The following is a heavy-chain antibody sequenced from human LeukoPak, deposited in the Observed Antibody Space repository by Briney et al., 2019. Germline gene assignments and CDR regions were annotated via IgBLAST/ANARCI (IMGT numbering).Heavy chain of an antibody. CDR1: GYSFTSYW. J-gene: IGHJ6*03. D-gene: IGHD3-22*01. CDR2: IYPGDSDT. V-gene: IGHV5-51*01. CDR3: ARQTYDSSVFSSEPYYYYYMDV. Sequence: GESLKISCKGSGYSFTSYWIGWVRQMPGKGLEWMGIIYPGDSDTRYSPSFQGQVTISADRSISTAYLQWSSLKASDTAMYYCARQTYDSSVFSSEPYYYYYMDVWGKGTTVTVSS.